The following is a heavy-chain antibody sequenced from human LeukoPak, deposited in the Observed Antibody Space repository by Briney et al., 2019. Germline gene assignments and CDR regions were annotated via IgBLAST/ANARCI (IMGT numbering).Heavy chain of an antibody. CDR3: WRGMTSIVTGCDY. Sequence: GGSLRLSCAASGFTFSTYGINWVRQAPGKGLEWVSCISSISSYIYYANSVKGRFTISRDNSKNSLYLQMNSLRAEDTAVYYCWRGMTSIVTGCDYWGQGTLVTVSS. CDR2: ISSISSYI. V-gene: IGHV3-21*01. CDR1: GFTFSTYG. J-gene: IGHJ4*02. D-gene: IGHD2-15*01.